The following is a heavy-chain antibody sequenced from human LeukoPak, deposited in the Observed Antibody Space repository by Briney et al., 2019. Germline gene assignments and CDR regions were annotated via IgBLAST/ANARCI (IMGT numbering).Heavy chain of an antibody. D-gene: IGHD3-22*01. J-gene: IGHJ3*02. V-gene: IGHV3-11*01. Sequence: TGGSLRLSCAASGFTFSDYYMSWIRQAPGKGLEWVSYISSSGSTIYYADSVKGRFTISRDNAKNSLYLQMNSLRAEDTAVYYCARELLSGYYYPQAFDIWGQGTMVTVSS. CDR3: ARELLSGYYYPQAFDI. CDR1: GFTFSDYY. CDR2: ISSSGSTI.